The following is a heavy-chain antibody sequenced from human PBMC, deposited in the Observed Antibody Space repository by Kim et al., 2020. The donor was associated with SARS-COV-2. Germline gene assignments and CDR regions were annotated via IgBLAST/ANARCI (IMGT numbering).Heavy chain of an antibody. CDR3: ARTSRRCGGSCDGY. D-gene: IGHD2-15*01. Sequence: AQKFECRVTMTRDTSTSTVYMELSSLRSEDTAVYYCARTSRRCGGSCDGYWGQGTLVTVSS. J-gene: IGHJ4*02. V-gene: IGHV1-46*01.